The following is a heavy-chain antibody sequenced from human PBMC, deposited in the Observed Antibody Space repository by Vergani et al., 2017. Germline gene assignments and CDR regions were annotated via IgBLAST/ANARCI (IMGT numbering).Heavy chain of an antibody. J-gene: IGHJ4*02. CDR3: ARASAGSLDY. Sequence: QVQLQESGPGLVKPSETLSLTCTVSGGSISSYYWSWIRQPPGKGLEWIGYIYYSGVTNYNPSLKSRVTISVDTSKNQFSLKLSSVTAADTAVYYCARASAGSLDYWGQGTLVTVSS. CDR1: GGSISSYY. D-gene: IGHD6-13*01. V-gene: IGHV4-59*01. CDR2: IYYSGVT.